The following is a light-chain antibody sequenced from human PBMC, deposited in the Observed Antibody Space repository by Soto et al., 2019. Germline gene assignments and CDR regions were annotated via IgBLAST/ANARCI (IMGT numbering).Light chain of an antibody. CDR2: DAS. V-gene: IGKV3-11*01. CDR1: QSVSTS. CDR3: QQRSTWLTWT. Sequence: ESMLTQSPATLSLSPGERATLSCRASQSVSTSLAWYQQKPGQAPRLLIYDASSRTSGIPPRFSGSGSGTDFTLTISSLEPEDFAVYYCQQRSTWLTWTFGQGTKVEIK. J-gene: IGKJ1*01.